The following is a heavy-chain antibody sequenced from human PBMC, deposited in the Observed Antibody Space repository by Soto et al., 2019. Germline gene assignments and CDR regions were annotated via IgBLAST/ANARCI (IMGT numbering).Heavy chain of an antibody. CDR1: GFTFSSYG. D-gene: IGHD3-10*01. J-gene: IGHJ4*02. Sequence: GGSLRLSCAASGFTFSSYGMHWVRQAPGKGLEWVAVIRYDGSNKYYADSVKGRFTISRDNSKNTLYLQMNGLRVDDTAVYYCVTAVRTRLDNWGPGTLVTVSS. CDR2: IRYDGSNK. CDR3: VTAVRTRLDN. V-gene: IGHV3-30*02.